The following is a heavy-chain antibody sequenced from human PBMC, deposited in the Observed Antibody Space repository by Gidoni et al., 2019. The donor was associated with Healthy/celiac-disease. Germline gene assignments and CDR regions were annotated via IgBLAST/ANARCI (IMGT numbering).Heavy chain of an antibody. CDR1: GLTFSSYA. V-gene: IGHV3-30-3*01. Sequence: QVQLVESGGGVVQPGRSLRLSCAASGLTFSSYAMHWVRQAPGKGLEWVAVISYDGSNKYYADSVKGRFTISIDNSKNTLYLQMNSLRAEDTAVYYCARDKLRYFDTPYYYYYGMDVWGQGTTVTVSS. J-gene: IGHJ6*02. CDR3: ARDKLRYFDTPYYYYYGMDV. CDR2: ISYDGSNK. D-gene: IGHD3-9*01.